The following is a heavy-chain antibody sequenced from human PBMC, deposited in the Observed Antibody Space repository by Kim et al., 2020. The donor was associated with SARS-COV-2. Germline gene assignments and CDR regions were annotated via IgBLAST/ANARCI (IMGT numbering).Heavy chain of an antibody. D-gene: IGHD6-13*01. CDR2: TYCRSKWYN. CDR1: GDSISSTSAS. V-gene: IGHV6-1*01. Sequence: SQTLSLTCAISGDSISSTSASWNWIRQSPSRGLEWLGRTYCRSKWYNDYAVSVKGRITIDPDTSKNQFSLQLNSVAPEDTAIYYCARDPGYGNSWYAFDYWGQGTLVTVSS. CDR3: ARDPGYGNSWYAFDY. J-gene: IGHJ4*02.